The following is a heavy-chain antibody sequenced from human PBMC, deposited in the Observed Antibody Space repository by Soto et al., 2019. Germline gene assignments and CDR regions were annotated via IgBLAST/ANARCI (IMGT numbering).Heavy chain of an antibody. D-gene: IGHD2-15*01. CDR2: IYYSGST. Sequence: SETLSLTCTVSGGSISSYYWSWIRQPPGKGLEWIGYIYYSGSTNYNPSLKSRVTISVDTSKNQFSLKLSSVTAADTAVYYCARLRDVGYCSGGSCYSGFDPWGQGTLVTVSS. CDR3: ARLRDVGYCSGGSCYSGFDP. J-gene: IGHJ5*02. V-gene: IGHV4-59*08. CDR1: GGSISSYY.